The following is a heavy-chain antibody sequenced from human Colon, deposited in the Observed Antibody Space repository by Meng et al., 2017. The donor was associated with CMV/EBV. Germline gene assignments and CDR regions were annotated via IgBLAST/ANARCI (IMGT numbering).Heavy chain of an antibody. CDR2: IDHVGAT. CDR3: ARRSGSYRLTYWFDP. CDR1: GSLIGYP. D-gene: IGHD1-26*01. J-gene: IGHJ5*02. V-gene: IGHV4-34*01. Sequence: GSLIGYPSSWTRPPPGKGPEWIGDIDHVGATNYNPSLKSRVTISVDTSKNEFSLSLTSVTATDTAVYYCARRSGSYRLTYWFDPWGQGTLVTVSS.